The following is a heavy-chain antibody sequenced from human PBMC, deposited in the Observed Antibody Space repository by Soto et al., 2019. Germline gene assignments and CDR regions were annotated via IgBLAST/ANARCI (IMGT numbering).Heavy chain of an antibody. J-gene: IGHJ4*02. V-gene: IGHV1-18*01. Sequence: ASVKVSCKASGYTFNTLGISWVRQAPGQGLEWMGWISANNGNTNYAQKVQGRVTMTTDTSTSTAYMELTTLTSDDTAVYYCAKDHGGYDLDGLFDYWGQGTLVTVSS. CDR3: AKDHGGYDLDGLFDY. CDR2: ISANNGNT. CDR1: GYTFNTLG. D-gene: IGHD5-12*01.